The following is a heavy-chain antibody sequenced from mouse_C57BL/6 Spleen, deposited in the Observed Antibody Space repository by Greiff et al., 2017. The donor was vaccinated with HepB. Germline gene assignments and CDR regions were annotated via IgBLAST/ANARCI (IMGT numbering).Heavy chain of an antibody. CDR3: ARDEGDFDV. D-gene: IGHD3-3*01. J-gene: IGHJ1*03. V-gene: IGHV3-6*01. Sequence: EVQLVESGPGLVKPSQSLSLTCSVTGYSITSGYYWNWIRQFPGNKLEWMGYISYDGSNNYNPSLKNRISITRDTSKNQFFLKLNSVTTEDTATYYCARDEGDFDVWGTGTTVTVSS. CDR2: ISYDGSN. CDR1: GYSITSGYY.